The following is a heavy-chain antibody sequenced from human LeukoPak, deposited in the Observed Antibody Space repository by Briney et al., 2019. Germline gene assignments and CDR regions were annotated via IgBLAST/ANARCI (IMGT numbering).Heavy chain of an antibody. D-gene: IGHD3-3*01. CDR2: INPNSGGT. CDR1: GYTFTGYY. Sequence: ASVKVSCKASGYTFTGYYMHWVRQAPGQGLEWMGWINPNSGGTNYAQKFQGRVTMTRDTSISTAYMELSRLRSDDTAVYCCARLNTGFWSGYYGYFDYWGQGTLVTVSS. CDR3: ARLNTGFWSGYYGYFDY. V-gene: IGHV1-2*02. J-gene: IGHJ4*02.